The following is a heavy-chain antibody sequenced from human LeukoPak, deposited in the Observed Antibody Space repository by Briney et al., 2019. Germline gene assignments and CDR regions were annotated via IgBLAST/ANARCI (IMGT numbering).Heavy chain of an antibody. J-gene: IGHJ3*02. D-gene: IGHD3-22*01. Sequence: PSETLSLTCTVSGGSVSSGSYYWSWSRPPPGKGLEWIGYIYYSGSTNYNPSLKSRVTISVDTSKNQFSLKLSSVTAADTAVFYCARVASGYDVFDIWGQGTMVTVSS. CDR3: ARVASGYDVFDI. V-gene: IGHV4-61*01. CDR2: IYYSGST. CDR1: GGSVSSGSYY.